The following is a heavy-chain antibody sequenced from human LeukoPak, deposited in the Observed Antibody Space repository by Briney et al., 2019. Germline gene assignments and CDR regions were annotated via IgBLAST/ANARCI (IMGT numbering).Heavy chain of an antibody. D-gene: IGHD2-15*01. CDR2: ISSSGSA. CDR3: AREWSGFDF. CDR1: GDSLGIYK. J-gene: IGHJ3*01. V-gene: IGHV4-59*01. Sequence: KSSETLSLTCSVSGDSLGIYKWSWIRQPPGKGLEWIAHISSSGSAIYNPSLKSRVSMAVDTSKNQFSLRMTSVTAADTAVYYCAREWSGFDFWGQGTMVTVSS.